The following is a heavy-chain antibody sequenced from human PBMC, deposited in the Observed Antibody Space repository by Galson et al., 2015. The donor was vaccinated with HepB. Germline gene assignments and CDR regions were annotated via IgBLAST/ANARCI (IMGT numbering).Heavy chain of an antibody. V-gene: IGHV1-18*01. Sequence: SVKVSCKASGSTFTSYGISWVRQAPGQGLEWMGWISAYNGNTNYAQKLQGRVTMTTDTSTSTAYMELRSLRSDDTAVYYCARDPGSSGGHFHGMDVWGQGTTVTVSS. CDR1: GSTFTSYG. CDR2: ISAYNGNT. J-gene: IGHJ6*02. D-gene: IGHD3-10*01. CDR3: ARDPGSSGGHFHGMDV.